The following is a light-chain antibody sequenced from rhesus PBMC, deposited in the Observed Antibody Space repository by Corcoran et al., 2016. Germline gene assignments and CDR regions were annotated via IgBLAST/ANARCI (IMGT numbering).Light chain of an antibody. CDR2: KAS. V-gene: IGKV1-22*01. J-gene: IGKJ3*01. Sequence: DIQMTQSPSSLSASVGDTVTITCRASQSISSWLDWYQQKPGKAPKLLIYKASCLQSGVPSRFSGSGSGTVFTLTIRSLQPEDFATFYCLQYSSSPFTFGPGTKLDIK. CDR3: LQYSSSPFT. CDR1: QSISSW.